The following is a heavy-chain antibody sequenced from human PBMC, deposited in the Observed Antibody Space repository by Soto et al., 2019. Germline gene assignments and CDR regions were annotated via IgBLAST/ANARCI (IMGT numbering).Heavy chain of an antibody. D-gene: IGHD6-13*01. J-gene: IGHJ4*02. Sequence: GESLKISCQGSGYSFTNYWIGWVRQMPGKGLEWMGIIFLVDSDTSYSPSFQGQFTISADKSFSTAYLQWSSLKASDTAIYYCARQGRQGYSSSWFDYWGQGTLVTVSS. CDR1: GYSFTNYW. CDR2: IFLVDSDT. V-gene: IGHV5-51*01. CDR3: ARQGRQGYSSSWFDY.